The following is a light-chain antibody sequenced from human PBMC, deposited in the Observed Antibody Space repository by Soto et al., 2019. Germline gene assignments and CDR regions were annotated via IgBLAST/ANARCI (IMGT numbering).Light chain of an antibody. Sequence: EIVLTQTPGTLSLSPGERVTLSCRASQSVSSDYLAWYQHKLGQAPRLLIYGASSRATGIPDRFSGSGSGTDFTLTITRLEPEDLGVYYCQQYVRSPLTFGGGTKVEIK. CDR1: QSVSSDY. CDR3: QQYVRSPLT. J-gene: IGKJ4*01. CDR2: GAS. V-gene: IGKV3-20*01.